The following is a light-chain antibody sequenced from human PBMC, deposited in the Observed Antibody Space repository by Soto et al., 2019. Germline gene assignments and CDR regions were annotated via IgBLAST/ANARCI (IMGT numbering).Light chain of an antibody. Sequence: QSVLTQSPSASVTPGQRVTISCSGSTSNIGSNFIYWYQQLPGTAPKLLIYRNDQRPSGVPERFSGSKSGTSASLDISGLRSEDEADYHCAAWDDSLSGLVFGGGTKVTVL. CDR1: TSNIGSNF. CDR3: AAWDDSLSGLV. CDR2: RND. V-gene: IGLV1-47*01. J-gene: IGLJ2*01.